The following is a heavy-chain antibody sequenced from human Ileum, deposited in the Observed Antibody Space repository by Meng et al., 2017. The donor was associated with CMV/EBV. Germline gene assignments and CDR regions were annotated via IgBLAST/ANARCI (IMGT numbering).Heavy chain of an antibody. V-gene: IGHV3-74*03. Sequence: GAASGFTFSSYWMHWVRQAPGKGLVWVSRIYTDEGSTTYADSVKGRFTISRDNAQNTLYLQMNSLRVEDTAVYYCARGGDGYGNFEYWGQGTLVTVSS. CDR3: ARGGDGYGNFEY. D-gene: IGHD5-24*01. J-gene: IGHJ4*02. CDR1: GFTFSSYW. CDR2: IYTDEGST.